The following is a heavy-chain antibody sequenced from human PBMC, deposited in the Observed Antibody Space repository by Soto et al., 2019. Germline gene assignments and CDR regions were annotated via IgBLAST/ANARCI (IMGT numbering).Heavy chain of an antibody. CDR1: GYTFTGYY. J-gene: IGHJ6*02. CDR2: INPNNGAT. V-gene: IGHV1-2*04. Sequence: QVQLVQSGAEVKKPGASVKVSCKASGYTFTGYYMHWVRQAPGQGLEWMGWINPNNGATNYAQKFQGWLTLTRDTSISTAYMELSSLRSDDTAVYYCATTCGFEGVTKWCMDVWGQGTTVTVSS. D-gene: IGHD2-21*01. CDR3: ATTCGFEGVTKWCMDV.